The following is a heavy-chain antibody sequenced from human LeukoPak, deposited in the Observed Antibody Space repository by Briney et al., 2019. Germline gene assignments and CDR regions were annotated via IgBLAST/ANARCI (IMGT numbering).Heavy chain of an antibody. CDR3: ARIKGRRSFSGWYVDY. CDR1: GYTFTSYG. J-gene: IGHJ4*02. Sequence: ASVKVSCKASGYTFTSYGISWVRQAPGQGLEWMGWISAYNGNTNYAQKLQGRVTMTTDTSTSTAYMELRSLGSDDTAVYYCARIKGRRSFSGWYVDYWGQGTLVTVSS. CDR2: ISAYNGNT. D-gene: IGHD6-19*01. V-gene: IGHV1-18*01.